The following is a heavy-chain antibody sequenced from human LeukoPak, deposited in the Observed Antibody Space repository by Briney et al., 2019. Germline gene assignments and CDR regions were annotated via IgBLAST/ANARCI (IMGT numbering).Heavy chain of an antibody. J-gene: IGHJ5*02. CDR2: ISWNSGSI. V-gene: IGHV3-9*01. CDR3: ARDGGLNWFDP. CDR1: GFTFDDYA. Sequence: AGRSLRLSCAASGFTFDDYAMHWVRQAPGKGLEWVSGISWNSGSIGYADSVKGRFTISRDNAKNSLYLQMNSLRAEDTAVYYCARDGGLNWFDPWGQGTLVTVSS. D-gene: IGHD3-16*01.